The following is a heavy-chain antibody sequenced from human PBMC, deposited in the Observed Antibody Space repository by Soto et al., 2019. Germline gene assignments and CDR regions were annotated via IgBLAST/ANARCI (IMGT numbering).Heavy chain of an antibody. CDR2: IYYSGST. CDR1: GGSFSGYY. CDR3: ARDGPGYSYGYFDY. J-gene: IGHJ4*02. V-gene: IGHV4-59*01. D-gene: IGHD5-18*01. Sequence: PSETLSLTCAVYGGSFSGYYWNWIRQPPGKGLEWIGYIYYSGSTNYNPSLKSRVTISVDTSKNQFSLKLSSVTAADTAVYYCARDGPGYSYGYFDYWGQGTLVTVSS.